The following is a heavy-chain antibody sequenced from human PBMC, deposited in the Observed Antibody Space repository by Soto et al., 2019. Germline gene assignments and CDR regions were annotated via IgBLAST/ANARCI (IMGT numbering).Heavy chain of an antibody. J-gene: IGHJ5*02. Sequence: SVKVSCKASGGTFSSYAISWVRQAPGQGLEWMGGIIPIFGTANYAQKFQGRVTITADKSTSTAYMELSSLRSEDTAVYYCARADIAVVPAAILYLGTDPWGQGTLVTVSS. CDR1: GGTFSSYA. CDR3: ARADIAVVPAAILYLGTDP. V-gene: IGHV1-69*06. D-gene: IGHD2-2*01. CDR2: IIPIFGTA.